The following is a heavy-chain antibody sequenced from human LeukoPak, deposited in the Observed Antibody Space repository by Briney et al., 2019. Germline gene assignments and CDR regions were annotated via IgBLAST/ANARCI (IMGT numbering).Heavy chain of an antibody. CDR1: GFTFSTSD. CDR2: ISYDGSNK. V-gene: IGHV3-30*18. Sequence: PGGSLRLSCAASGFTFSTSDMNWVRQAPGKGLEWVAVISYDGSNKYYADSVKGRFTISRDNSKNTLYLQMNSLRAEDTAVYYCAKGYSGYVIAGLCDYWGQGTLVTVSS. CDR3: AKGYSGYVIAGLCDY. D-gene: IGHD5-12*01. J-gene: IGHJ4*02.